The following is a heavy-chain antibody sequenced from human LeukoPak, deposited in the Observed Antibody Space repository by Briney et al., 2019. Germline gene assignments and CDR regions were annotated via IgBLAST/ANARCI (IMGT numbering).Heavy chain of an antibody. D-gene: IGHD1-26*01. CDR1: GFTFRSYW. V-gene: IGHV3-74*01. CDR2: INSDGNST. Sequence: GGSLRLSCAASGFTFRSYWMHWVRQAPGKGLVWVSRINSDGNSTTYADSVKGRFTISRDNAKNSLYLQMNSLGVEDTAVYYCAREVVGPRPFDYWGQGTLVTVSS. CDR3: AREVVGPRPFDY. J-gene: IGHJ4*02.